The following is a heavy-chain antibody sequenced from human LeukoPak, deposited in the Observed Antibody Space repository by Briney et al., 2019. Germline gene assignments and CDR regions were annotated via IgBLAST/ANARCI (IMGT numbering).Heavy chain of an antibody. CDR3: ARVLYSSSSRYFDY. CDR1: GFTFSSYA. D-gene: IGHD6-6*01. CDR2: ISGSGGST. J-gene: IGHJ4*02. V-gene: IGHV3-23*01. Sequence: PGGSLRLSCAASGFTFSSYAMSWVRQAPGKGLEWVSAISGSGGSTYYADSVKGRFTISRDNSKNTLYLQMNSLRAEDTAVYYCARVLYSSSSRYFDYWGQGTLVTVSS.